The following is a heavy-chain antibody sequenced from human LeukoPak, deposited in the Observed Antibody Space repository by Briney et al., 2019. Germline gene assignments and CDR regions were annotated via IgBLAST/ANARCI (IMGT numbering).Heavy chain of an antibody. J-gene: IGHJ6*03. CDR1: GGSFSGYY. D-gene: IGHD6-19*01. V-gene: IGHV4-34*01. CDR3: ARSSANYYTDV. CDR2: IYYSGST. Sequence: SETLSLTCAVYGGSFSGYYWSWIRQPPGKGLEWIGSIYYSGSTYYNPSLKSRVTISVDTSKNQFSLKLSSVTAADTAVYYCARSSANYYTDVWGKGTTVTVSS.